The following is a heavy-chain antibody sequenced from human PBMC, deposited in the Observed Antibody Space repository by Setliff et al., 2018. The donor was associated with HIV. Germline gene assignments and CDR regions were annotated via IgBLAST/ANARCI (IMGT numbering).Heavy chain of an antibody. CDR2: IYQSGST. CDR1: GGSISSSTYY. Sequence: SETLSLTCTVSGGSISSSTYYWGWIRQPPGKGLEWIASIYQSGSTYYNPSLKSRVIISIDTSKNQFSLKLSSVTAADTAVYYCAILRGYSYGYFFDYWGQGMLGTAPQ. CDR3: AILRGYSYGYFFDY. D-gene: IGHD5-18*01. J-gene: IGHJ4*02. V-gene: IGHV4-39*07.